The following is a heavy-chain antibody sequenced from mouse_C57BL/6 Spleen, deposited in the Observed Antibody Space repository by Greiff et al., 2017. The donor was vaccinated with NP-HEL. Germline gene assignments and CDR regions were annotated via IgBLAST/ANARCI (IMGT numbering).Heavy chain of an antibody. V-gene: IGHV5-16*01. CDR2: INYDGSST. Sequence: EVKLMESEGGLVQPGSSMTLSCTASGFTFSDYYMAWVRQVPEKGLEWVANINYDGSSTYYLDSLKSRFIISRDNAKNILYLQMSSLKSEDTATYYCARTGYGSSYDAMDYWGQGTSVTVSS. CDR3: ARTGYGSSYDAMDY. D-gene: IGHD1-1*01. J-gene: IGHJ4*01. CDR1: GFTFSDYY.